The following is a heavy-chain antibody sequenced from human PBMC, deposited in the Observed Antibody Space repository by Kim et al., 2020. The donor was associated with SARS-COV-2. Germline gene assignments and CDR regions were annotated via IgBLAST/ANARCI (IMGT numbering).Heavy chain of an antibody. D-gene: IGHD3-3*01. CDR1: GFTFSSYA. Sequence: GGSLRLSCAASGFTFSSYAMHWVRQAPGKGLEWVAVISYDGSNKYYADSVKGRFTISRDNSKNTLYLQMNSLRAEDTAVYYCARDFPVYDFWSGYYPLPPSYGMDVWGQGTTVTVSS. V-gene: IGHV3-30-3*01. CDR3: ARDFPVYDFWSGYYPLPPSYGMDV. J-gene: IGHJ6*02. CDR2: ISYDGSNK.